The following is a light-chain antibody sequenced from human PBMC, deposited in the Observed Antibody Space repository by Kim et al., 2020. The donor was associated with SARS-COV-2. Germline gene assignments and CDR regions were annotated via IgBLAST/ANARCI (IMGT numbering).Light chain of an antibody. CDR3: QQYNNWPYT. V-gene: IGKV3-15*01. CDR2: ATS. Sequence: SVSPGQRATLSCRSSQSVGSNFAWYQQLPGQAPRLLMYATSTRATGIPARLSGSGSETEFTLTVSSLQSEDFAVYYCQQYNNWPYTFGQGTKLEI. CDR1: QSVGSN. J-gene: IGKJ2*01.